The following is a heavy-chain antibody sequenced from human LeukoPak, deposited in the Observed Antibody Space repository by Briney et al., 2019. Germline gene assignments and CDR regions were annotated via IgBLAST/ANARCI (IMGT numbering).Heavy chain of an antibody. CDR2: IKGDGSET. D-gene: IGHD5-18*01. J-gene: IGHJ4*02. CDR1: RFRFSGYW. V-gene: IGHV3-7*01. Sequence: PGGSLSLSCAASRFRFSGYWMTWVRQAPGKGLEWVANIKGDGSETSYVTSVRGRFTISRDNAKNSLYLQMNSLRAEDTAVYYCARDRGYSYGLPCYWGQGTLVTVSS. CDR3: ARDRGYSYGLPCY.